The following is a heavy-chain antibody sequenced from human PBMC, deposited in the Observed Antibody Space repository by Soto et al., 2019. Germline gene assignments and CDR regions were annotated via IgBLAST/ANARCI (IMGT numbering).Heavy chain of an antibody. CDR3: ARDSYDSSGSSGYSFDY. CDR2: MYSSGST. CDR1: GGSISSGGYS. D-gene: IGHD3-22*01. Sequence: SETLSLTCAVSGGSISSGGYSWSWIRQPPGKGLEWIGYMYSSGSTNYRSSLKSRVTISGDTSKNQFSLRLRSVTAADTAVYYCARDSYDSSGSSGYSFDYWGQGTLVTVSS. J-gene: IGHJ4*02. V-gene: IGHV4-30-4*07.